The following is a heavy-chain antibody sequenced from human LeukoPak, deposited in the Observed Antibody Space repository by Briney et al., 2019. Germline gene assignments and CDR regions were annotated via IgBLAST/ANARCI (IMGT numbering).Heavy chain of an antibody. J-gene: IGHJ4*02. V-gene: IGHV4-30-2*01. CDR1: GGSISSGGYS. CDR2: IYHSGST. D-gene: IGHD1-26*01. Sequence: PSQTLSLTCAVSGGSISSGGYSRSWIRQPPGKGLEWIGYIYHSGSTYYNPSLKSRVTISVDRSKNQFSLKLSSVTAADTAVYYCARVIVGVTIPLYYFDYWGQGTLVTVSS. CDR3: ARVIVGVTIPLYYFDY.